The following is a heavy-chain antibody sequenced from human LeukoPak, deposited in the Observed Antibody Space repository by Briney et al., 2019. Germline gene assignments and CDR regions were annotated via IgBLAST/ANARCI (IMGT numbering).Heavy chain of an antibody. CDR2: IKQDGNEK. CDR1: GFTFTNYW. D-gene: IGHD2-15*01. J-gene: IGHJ4*02. CDR3: AREGYCSGGICSYDN. Sequence: GGSLRLSCAASGFTFTNYWMNWVRQAPGKGLEWVARIKQDGNEKYYVESVKGRFTIYSDNAKNSLYLQMDSLRAEDTAIYYCAREGYCSGGICSYDNWGQGTLVTVSS. V-gene: IGHV3-7*01.